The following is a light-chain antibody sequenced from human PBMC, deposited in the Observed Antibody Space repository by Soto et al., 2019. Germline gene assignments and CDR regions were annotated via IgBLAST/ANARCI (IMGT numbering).Light chain of an antibody. CDR2: GAS. V-gene: IGKV3-20*01. CDR3: QQYGRSPPFT. CDR1: QSVSSTY. J-gene: IGKJ2*01. Sequence: EIVLTQSPGTLSLSPGERATLSCRASQSVSSTYIAWYQQNPGRAPRLLIYGASSRATGIPDRFSGSGSGTDFTLTISRLEPEDFAVSFCQQYGRSPPFTFGQGTKVEIK.